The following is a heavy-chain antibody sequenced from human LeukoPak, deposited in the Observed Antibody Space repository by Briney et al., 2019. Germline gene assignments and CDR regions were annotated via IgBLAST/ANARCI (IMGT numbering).Heavy chain of an antibody. V-gene: IGHV3-23*01. J-gene: IGHJ6*02. CDR1: GFTFSSYA. D-gene: IGHD4-17*01. CDR2: ISGSGGRT. Sequence: GGSLRLSCEASGFTFSSYAMSWVRQAPGKGLEWVSAISGSGGRTYYADSVKGRFTISRDNSKNTLYLQMNSLRAEDTAVYYCAKDLPVTKTATWENYYYYYGMDVWGQGTTVTVSS. CDR3: AKDLPVTKTATWENYYYYYGMDV.